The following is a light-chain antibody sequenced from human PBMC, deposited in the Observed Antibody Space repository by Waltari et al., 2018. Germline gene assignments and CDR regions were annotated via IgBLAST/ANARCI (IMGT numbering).Light chain of an antibody. CDR2: EAI. CDR3: CSYAGSGTYV. CDR1: TSDVGNYNL. Sequence: QSALTQPASVPGTPGQSITISCTGTTSDVGNYNLVSWYQQHPGKAPKLMICEAIKRPAGGSDRFSGSKSGNTASLTSSVLQAEDEADYYCCSYAGSGTYVFGTGTKVTVL. V-gene: IGLV2-23*01. J-gene: IGLJ1*01.